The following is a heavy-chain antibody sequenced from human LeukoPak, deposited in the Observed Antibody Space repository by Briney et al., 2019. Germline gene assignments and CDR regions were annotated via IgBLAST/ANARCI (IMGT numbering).Heavy chain of an antibody. V-gene: IGHV3-23*01. CDR3: AKLRAARPGY. CDR1: GFTFSIYG. D-gene: IGHD6-6*01. CDR2: ISDSGAIT. J-gene: IGHJ4*02. Sequence: GGSLRLFCAASGFTFSIYGMNWVRQAPGKGLEWVSGISDSGAITNYADSVKGRFTISRDNSKNTLYLQMHSLRPEDTAIYYCAKLRAARPGYWGQGTLVTVSS.